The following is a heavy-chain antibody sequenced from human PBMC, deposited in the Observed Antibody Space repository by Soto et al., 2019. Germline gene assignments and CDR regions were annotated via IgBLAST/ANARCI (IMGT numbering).Heavy chain of an antibody. D-gene: IGHD2-21*01. Sequence: SVKVSCKASGYTFTSYDIKWVRQATGQGLGWMGGIIPKLGSANYAQNFQGRVTVTADESTNTVYMELRSLRSDDTAVYYCARGGDGYILGAVYWGQGTPVTVSS. J-gene: IGHJ4*02. CDR3: ARGGDGYILGAVY. V-gene: IGHV1-69*13. CDR2: IIPKLGSA. CDR1: GYTFTSYD.